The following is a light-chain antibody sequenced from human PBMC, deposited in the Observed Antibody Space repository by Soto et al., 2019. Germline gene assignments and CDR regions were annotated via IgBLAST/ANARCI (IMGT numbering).Light chain of an antibody. CDR2: DVT. J-gene: IGLJ1*01. Sequence: QSALTQPASVSESHGQSITISCTGSSSDVGGYKYVSWYQQYPGKAPKLLIYDVTNRPSGVSNRFSGSKSGYTASLTISGLQSEDEADYYCSSYTSFKTLVFGTGTKLTVL. V-gene: IGLV2-14*01. CDR3: SSYTSFKTLV. CDR1: SSDVGGYKY.